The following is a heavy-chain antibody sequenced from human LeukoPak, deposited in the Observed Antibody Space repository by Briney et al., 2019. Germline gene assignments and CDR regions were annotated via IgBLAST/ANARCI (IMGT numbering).Heavy chain of an antibody. D-gene: IGHD6-13*01. CDR1: GYTFSSYV. J-gene: IGHJ6*04. CDR3: ARDYSTGAAAATRYYYYSGMDV. CDR2: FNPTSVST. Sequence: ASAKVSCKASGYTFSSYVRHWVRQSAGQRLESMRIFNPTSVSTSYAQKFPSRVKMTRDTYTSTVYMELSSLRSEDTAVYYCARDYSTGAAAATRYYYYSGMDVWGKGTTVTVSS. V-gene: IGHV1-46*01.